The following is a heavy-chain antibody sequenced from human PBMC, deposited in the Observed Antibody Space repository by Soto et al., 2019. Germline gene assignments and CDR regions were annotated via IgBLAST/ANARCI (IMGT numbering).Heavy chain of an antibody. CDR3: ARGLSGSYGGEGFDY. V-gene: IGHV1-69*13. D-gene: IGHD1-26*01. J-gene: IGHJ4*02. Sequence: GASVKVSCKASGGTFSSYAISWGRQAPGQGLEWMGGIIPLFGTANYAQKFQGRVTITADESTSTAYMEQSSLRSEDTAVYYCARGLSGSYGGEGFDYWGQGTLVTVSS. CDR2: IIPLFGTA. CDR1: GGTFSSYA.